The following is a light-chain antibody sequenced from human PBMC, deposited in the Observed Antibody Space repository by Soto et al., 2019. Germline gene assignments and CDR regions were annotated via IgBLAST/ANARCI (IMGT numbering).Light chain of an antibody. V-gene: IGKV1-5*01. J-gene: IGKJ4*01. CDR3: QQYNSIPT. CDR1: HNISSW. Sequence: DIQMTQSPSTLSASVGDRVTITCRASHNISSWLAWYQQKPGKAHKLLIFDASSLESGVPSRFSGSGSGTEFTLTISSLQPDDFATYYCQQYNSIPTFGGGTKVEIK. CDR2: DAS.